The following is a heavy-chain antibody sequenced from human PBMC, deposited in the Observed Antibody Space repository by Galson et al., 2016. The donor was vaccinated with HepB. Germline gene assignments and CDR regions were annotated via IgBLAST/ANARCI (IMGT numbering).Heavy chain of an antibody. V-gene: IGHV3-33*01. Sequence: LRLSCAASGFTFSNHGMHWVRQAPGKGLECVAVIWADGGNKYYVDSVKGRFTISRDNSKNTVYLQMNSLRADDTAVYYCARDMYTGSYIIDYWGQGTLVTVSS. CDR3: ARDMYTGSYIIDY. J-gene: IGHJ4*02. CDR2: IWADGGNK. D-gene: IGHD1-26*01. CDR1: GFTFSNHG.